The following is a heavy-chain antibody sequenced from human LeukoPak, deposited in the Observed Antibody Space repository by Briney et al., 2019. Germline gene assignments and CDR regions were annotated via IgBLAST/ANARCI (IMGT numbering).Heavy chain of an antibody. D-gene: IGHD5-24*01. J-gene: IGHJ3*01. V-gene: IGHV3-48*02. CDR2: INTASTTI. Sequence: GGSLRLSCSASGFTFSNYNINWVRQAPGKGPEWISYINTASTTIHYADSVKGRFTISRDNAKNSLYLEMNSLRDEDTAVYYSAVMAVITVDAFDLWGPGTMVTVSS. CDR1: GFTFSNYN. CDR3: AVMAVITVDAFDL.